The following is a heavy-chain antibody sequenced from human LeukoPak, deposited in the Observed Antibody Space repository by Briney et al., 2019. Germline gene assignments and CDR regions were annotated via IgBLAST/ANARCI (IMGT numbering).Heavy chain of an antibody. CDR3: ARDGSGGGGYFDY. CDR2: INPGGANT. V-gene: IGHV1-46*01. D-gene: IGHD6-19*01. J-gene: IGHJ4*02. Sequence: ASVKVSCKASGYTFTNYYIHWVRQAPGQGLEWMGLINPGGANTNYAQNFQGRVTMTRDTSTSTAYMELMSLRSDDTAVFYCARDGSGGGGYFDYWGQGTLVIVSS. CDR1: GYTFTNYY.